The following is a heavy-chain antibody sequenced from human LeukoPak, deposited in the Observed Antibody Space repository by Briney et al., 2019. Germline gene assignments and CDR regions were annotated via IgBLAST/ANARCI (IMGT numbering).Heavy chain of an antibody. Sequence: SGPTLVNPTQPLTLTCTFSGFSLSTRGVGVGCIRQPPGKALEWLALIYLDDDKRYSPSLKSRLTITKDTSKNQVVLTMTNMDPVDTATYYCSHRTYYYDSSGYSYWGQGTLVTVSS. CDR2: IYLDDDK. V-gene: IGHV2-5*02. J-gene: IGHJ4*02. D-gene: IGHD3-22*01. CDR1: GFSLSTRGVG. CDR3: SHRTYYYDSSGYSY.